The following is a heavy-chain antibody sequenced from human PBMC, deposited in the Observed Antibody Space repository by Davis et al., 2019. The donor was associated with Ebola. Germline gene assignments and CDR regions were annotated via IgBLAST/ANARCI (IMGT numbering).Heavy chain of an antibody. CDR1: GFTFGDYA. D-gene: IGHD1-1*01. Sequence: GGSLRLSCAASGFTFGDYAMHWVRQAPGKGLEWVSGICWNSGCIGYADSVKGRFTISRDNAKNPLYLQMNSLRAEDTAVYYCTRLDYGMDVWGQGTTVTVSS. CDR2: ICWNSGCI. V-gene: IGHV3-9*01. CDR3: TRLDYGMDV. J-gene: IGHJ6*02.